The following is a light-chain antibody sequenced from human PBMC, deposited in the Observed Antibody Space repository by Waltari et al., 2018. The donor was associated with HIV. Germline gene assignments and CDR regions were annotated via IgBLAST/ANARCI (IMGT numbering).Light chain of an antibody. J-gene: IGLJ3*02. V-gene: IGLV1-47*01. CDR2: RNN. CDR3: AAWDDSLSAVV. Sequence: QSVLTQPPSASGTPGQRVTISCSGSSSNIGRQYVYWFQQLPGTAPNLLMYRNNQRPSGVPDRVSGSKSGTSASLAISGLRAEDEADYYCAAWDDSLSAVVFGGGTKLTVL. CDR1: SSNIGRQY.